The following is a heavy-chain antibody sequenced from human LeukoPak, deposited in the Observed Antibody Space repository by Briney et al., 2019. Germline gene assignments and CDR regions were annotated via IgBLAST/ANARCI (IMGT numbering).Heavy chain of an antibody. Sequence: SETLSLTCAVYGGSFSGYYWSWIRQPPGKGLEWIGEINHSGSANYNPSLKSRVTISVDTSKNQFSLKLSSVTAADTAVYYCARGRSLGGSSWAAYYYYMDVWGKGTTVTVSS. CDR2: INHSGSA. D-gene: IGHD6-13*01. CDR3: ARGRSLGGSSWAAYYYYMDV. CDR1: GGSFSGYY. J-gene: IGHJ6*03. V-gene: IGHV4-34*01.